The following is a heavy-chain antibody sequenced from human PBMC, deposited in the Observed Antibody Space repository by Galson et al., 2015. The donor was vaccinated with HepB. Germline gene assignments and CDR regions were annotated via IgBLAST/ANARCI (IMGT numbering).Heavy chain of an antibody. J-gene: IGHJ4*02. V-gene: IGHV3-23*01. D-gene: IGHD3-10*01. Sequence: SLRLSCAASGFTCSSYAMSWVRQAPGKGLEWVSAISGSGGSTYYADSVKGRFTISRDNSKNTLYLQMNSLRAEDTAVYYCAYFGGSGSYYNRSFDYWGQGTLVTVSS. CDR3: AYFGGSGSYYNRSFDY. CDR1: GFTCSSYA. CDR2: ISGSGGST.